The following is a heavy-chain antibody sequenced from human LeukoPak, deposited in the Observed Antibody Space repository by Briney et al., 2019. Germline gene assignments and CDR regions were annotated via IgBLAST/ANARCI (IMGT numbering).Heavy chain of an antibody. D-gene: IGHD6-19*01. CDR1: GDSVSSDSCY. J-gene: IGHJ4*02. CDR2: VYYSGST. CDR3: ARVSGRSGWYYFDS. V-gene: IGHV4-61*01. Sequence: PSETLSLTCTVSGDSVSSDSCYWSWIRQPPGKGLEWIGYVYYSGSTNYNPSLKGRVTISVDTSKNQFSLKLSSVTAADTAVYYCARVSGRSGWYYFDSWGQGTLVTVSS.